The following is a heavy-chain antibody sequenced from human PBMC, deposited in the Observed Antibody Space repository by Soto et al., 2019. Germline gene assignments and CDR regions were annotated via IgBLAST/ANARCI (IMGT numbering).Heavy chain of an antibody. V-gene: IGHV4-4*07. CDR2: IYISGST. CDR1: SDSMYSYY. CDR3: ERSRVLRRADPVFDS. J-gene: IGHJ4*02. Sequence: SETLSLTCTVSSDSMYSYYWSWIRQPAGKGLEWIGRIYISGSTNYNPSLKSRVTMSIDTSKNQFSLKLRSVTAADTAVYYCERSRVLRRADPVFDSWGLGTLVTVSS. D-gene: IGHD1-26*01.